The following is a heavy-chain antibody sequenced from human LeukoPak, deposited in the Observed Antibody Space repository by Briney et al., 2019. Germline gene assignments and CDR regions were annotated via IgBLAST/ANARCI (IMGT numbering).Heavy chain of an antibody. CDR1: GGSFSGYY. V-gene: IGHV4-34*01. CDR3: AIDANWHGEWFDP. D-gene: IGHD1-1*01. CDR2: INHSGST. Sequence: SETLSLTCAVYGGSFSGYYWSWLRQPPGKGLEWIGEINHSGSTNYNPSLKSRVTISVDTSKNQFSLRLNSVTAADTAVYYCAIDANWHGEWFDPWGPGTLVTVSS. J-gene: IGHJ5*02.